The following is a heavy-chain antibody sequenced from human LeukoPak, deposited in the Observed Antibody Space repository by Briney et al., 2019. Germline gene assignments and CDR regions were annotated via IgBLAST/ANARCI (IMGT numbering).Heavy chain of an antibody. CDR3: ARGEDLYCSGGSCYKGAFDI. CDR2: MNPNSGNT. J-gene: IGHJ3*02. D-gene: IGHD2-15*01. V-gene: IGHV1-8*01. Sequence: ASVKVSCKASGYTFTSYDINWVRQATGQGLEWMGWMNPNSGNTGYAQKFQGRVTMTRNTSISTAYMELSSLRSEDTAVYYCARGEDLYCSGGSCYKGAFDIWGQGTMVTVSS. CDR1: GYTFTSYD.